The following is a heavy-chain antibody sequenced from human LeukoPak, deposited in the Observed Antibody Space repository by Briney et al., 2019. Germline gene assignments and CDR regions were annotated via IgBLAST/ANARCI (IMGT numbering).Heavy chain of an antibody. CDR3: ARIWARGEGLYYYDSSGYYRELDY. D-gene: IGHD3-22*01. CDR1: GFTFSSYE. Sequence: GGSLRLSCAASGFTFSSYEMNWVRQAPGKGLEWVSYISSSGSTIYYADSVKGRFTISRDNAKNSLYLQMNSLRAEDTAVYYCARIWARGEGLYYYDSSGYYRELDYWGQGTLVTVSS. J-gene: IGHJ4*02. CDR2: ISSSGSTI. V-gene: IGHV3-48*03.